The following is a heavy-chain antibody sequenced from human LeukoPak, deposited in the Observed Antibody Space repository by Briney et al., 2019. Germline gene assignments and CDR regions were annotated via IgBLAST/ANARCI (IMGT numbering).Heavy chain of an antibody. J-gene: IGHJ4*02. CDR1: GGTSSSYA. D-gene: IGHD3-22*01. CDR2: IIPIFGTA. V-gene: IGHV1-69*05. CDR3: ARPYYYDSSGYYY. Sequence: SVKVSCKASGGTSSSYAISWVRQAPGQGLEWMGGIIPIFGTANYAQKFQGRVTITTDESTSTAYMELSSLRSEDTAVYYCARPYYYDSSGYYYWGQGTLVTVSS.